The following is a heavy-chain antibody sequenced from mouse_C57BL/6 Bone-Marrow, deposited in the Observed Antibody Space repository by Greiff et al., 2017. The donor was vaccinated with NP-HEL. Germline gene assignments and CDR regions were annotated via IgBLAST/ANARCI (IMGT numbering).Heavy chain of an antibody. CDR1: GYSFTDYN. D-gene: IGHD1-1*01. V-gene: IGHV1-39*01. Sequence: VQLKQSGPELVKPGVSVKISCKASGYSFTDYNMNWVKQSNGKSLEWIGVINPNYGTTSYNQKFKGKATLTVDQSSSTAYMQLNSLTSEDSAVYYCARSDYGSDWYFDVWGTGTTVTVSS. CDR3: ARSDYGSDWYFDV. J-gene: IGHJ1*03. CDR2: INPNYGTT.